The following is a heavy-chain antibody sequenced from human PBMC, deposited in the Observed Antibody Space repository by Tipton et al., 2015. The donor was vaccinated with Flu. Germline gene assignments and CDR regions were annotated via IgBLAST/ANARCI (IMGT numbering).Heavy chain of an antibody. CDR1: GDSIGSGYF. Sequence: PGLVKPSETLSLTCSVSGDSIGSGYFWGWIRQAPGQGLEWIGNVHRAGNPYYNPSLKSRVTISVDTSKIQFYLRLTSVTAADTAVYYCAMRDYSNYVSEPKNWFDSLGQGFRVTVSS. CDR3: AMRDYSNYVSEPKNWFDS. CDR2: VHRAGNP. J-gene: IGHJ5*01. D-gene: IGHD4-11*01. V-gene: IGHV4-38-2*01.